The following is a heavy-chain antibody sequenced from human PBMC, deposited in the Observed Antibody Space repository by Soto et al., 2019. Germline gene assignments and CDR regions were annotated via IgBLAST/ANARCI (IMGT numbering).Heavy chain of an antibody. J-gene: IGHJ4*02. CDR1: GGSFSGYY. Sequence: QVQLQQRGAGLLKPSETLSLTCAVYGGSFSGYYWSWIRQPPGKGLEWIGEINHSGSTNYNPSLKSRVTISVDTSKNQFSLKLSSVTAADTAVYYCARGDFDWSSDWGQGTLVTVSS. D-gene: IGHD3-9*01. CDR2: INHSGST. V-gene: IGHV4-34*01. CDR3: ARGDFDWSSD.